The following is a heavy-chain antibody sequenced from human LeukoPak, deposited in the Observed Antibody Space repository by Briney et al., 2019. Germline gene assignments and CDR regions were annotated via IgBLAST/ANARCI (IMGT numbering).Heavy chain of an antibody. CDR3: AKTVYGGLVPTYFDY. CDR1: GFTFDDYA. J-gene: IGHJ4*02. Sequence: PGGSLGLSCAASGFTFDDYAMHWVRQAPGKGLEWVSGISWNSGSIGYADSVKGRFTISRDNAKNSLYLQMNSLRAEDTALYYCAKTVYGGLVPTYFDYWGQGTLVTVSS. CDR2: ISWNSGSI. D-gene: IGHD6-19*01. V-gene: IGHV3-9*01.